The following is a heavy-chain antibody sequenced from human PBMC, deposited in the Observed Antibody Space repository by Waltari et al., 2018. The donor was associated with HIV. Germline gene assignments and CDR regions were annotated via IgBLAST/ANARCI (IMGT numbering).Heavy chain of an antibody. CDR1: GYTFSVNF. D-gene: IGHD6-19*01. V-gene: IGHV1-2*02. Sequence: QVQLVQSGAEVKKPGASVRVSCKDSGYTFSVNFIHWVRQAPGQGLEWMGCMNPNNGGTKYAQKFQGRVTMTRDTSITTAYMELNGLRSDDTAVYYCARGALQWLIDYWGQGSLVTVSS. CDR3: ARGALQWLIDY. CDR2: MNPNNGGT. J-gene: IGHJ4*02.